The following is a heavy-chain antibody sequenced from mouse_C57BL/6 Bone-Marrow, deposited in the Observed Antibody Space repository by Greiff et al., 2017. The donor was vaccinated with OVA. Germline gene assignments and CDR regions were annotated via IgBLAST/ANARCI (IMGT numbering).Heavy chain of an antibody. Sequence: QVQLKESGAELVKPGASVKMSCKASGYTFTTYPIEWMKQNHGKSLEWIGNFHPYNDDTKYNEKFKGKATLTVEKSSSPVYLELSRLTSDDSAVYYCARPGDYGGDWFAYWGQGTLVTVSA. CDR1: GYTFTTYP. CDR3: ARPGDYGGDWFAY. J-gene: IGHJ3*01. CDR2: FHPYNDDT. V-gene: IGHV1-47*01. D-gene: IGHD2-4*01.